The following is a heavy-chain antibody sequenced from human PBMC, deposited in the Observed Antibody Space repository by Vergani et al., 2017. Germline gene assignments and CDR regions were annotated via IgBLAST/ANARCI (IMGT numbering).Heavy chain of an antibody. Sequence: EVQLVESGGGLVQPGGSLRLSCAASGFTFSSYSMNWVRQAPRKGLEWVSYISSSSSTIYYADSVKGRFTISRDNAKNSLYLQMNSLRAEDTAVYYCARVRVYCSGGSCYLFIDYWGQGTLVTVSS. J-gene: IGHJ4*02. CDR2: ISSSSSTI. V-gene: IGHV3-48*04. CDR3: ARVRVYCSGGSCYLFIDY. D-gene: IGHD2-15*01. CDR1: GFTFSSYS.